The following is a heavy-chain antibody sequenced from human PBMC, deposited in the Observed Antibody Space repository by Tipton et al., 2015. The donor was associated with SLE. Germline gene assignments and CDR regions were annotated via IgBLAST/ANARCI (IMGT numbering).Heavy chain of an antibody. V-gene: IGHV4-30-2*01. J-gene: IGHJ3*02. CDR2: IYHSGST. CDR3: ARDGIVVVPTADAFDI. Sequence: TLSLTCAVSGGSISSGGYSWSWIRQPPGKGLEWIGYIYHSGSTYYNPSLKSRVAISLDKSKNQFSLKLTSVTAADTAVYYCARDGIVVVPTADAFDIWGQGTMVTVSS. D-gene: IGHD2-2*01. CDR1: GGSISSGGYS.